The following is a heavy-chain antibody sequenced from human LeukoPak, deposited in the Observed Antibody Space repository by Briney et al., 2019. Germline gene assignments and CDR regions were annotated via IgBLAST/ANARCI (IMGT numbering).Heavy chain of an antibody. CDR3: ARAWGLYQLRSGPFDY. CDR1: GFTFSSYA. V-gene: IGHV3-30-3*01. D-gene: IGHD2-2*01. Sequence: GGSLRLSCAASGFTFSSYAMHWVRQAPGKGLEWVAVISYDGSNKYYADSVKGRFTISRDNSKNTLYLQMNSLRADDTAVYYCARAWGLYQLRSGPFDYWGQGTLVTVSS. CDR2: ISYDGSNK. J-gene: IGHJ4*02.